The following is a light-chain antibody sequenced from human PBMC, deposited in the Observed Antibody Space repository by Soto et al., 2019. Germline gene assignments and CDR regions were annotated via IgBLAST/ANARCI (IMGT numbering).Light chain of an antibody. V-gene: IGKV3-20*01. CDR1: QSVSKSY. J-gene: IGKJ2*01. Sequence: EIVLTQSQGTLSLSPGERATLSCRASQSVSKSYFVWYQQKPGQAPRLLIYGASTRAAGIPERFRGSASGTDFTLTISRLEPDDFAVYYCQQYGGSSYTFGQGTKVEIQ. CDR2: GAS. CDR3: QQYGGSSYT.